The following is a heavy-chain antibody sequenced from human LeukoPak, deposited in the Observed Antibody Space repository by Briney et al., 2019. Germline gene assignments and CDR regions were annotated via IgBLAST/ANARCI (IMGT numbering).Heavy chain of an antibody. CDR1: GYTFTGYY. CDR2: INPNSGGT. CDR3: ARDPGPHYYDSSGYFQH. Sequence: ASVKVSCKASGYTFTGYYMHWVRQAPGQGPEWMGWINPNSGGTNYAQKFQGRVTMTRDTSISTAYMELSRLRSDDTAVYYCARDPGPHYYDSSGYFQHWGQGTLVTVSS. D-gene: IGHD3-22*01. J-gene: IGHJ1*01. V-gene: IGHV1-2*02.